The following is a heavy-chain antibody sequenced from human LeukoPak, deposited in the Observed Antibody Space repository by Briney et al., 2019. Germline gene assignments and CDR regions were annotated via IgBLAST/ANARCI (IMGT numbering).Heavy chain of an antibody. Sequence: ASVKVSCKASGYTFTSSNINWVRQATGQGLEWMGWMNSSSGNTGYAQKFQGRVTMTRNTSISTAYMELSSLISEDTAVYYCARVTGSNSYYRSLGHWGQGTLVTVSS. CDR1: GYTFTSSN. V-gene: IGHV1-8*01. J-gene: IGHJ4*02. D-gene: IGHD3-22*01. CDR3: ARVTGSNSYYRSLGH. CDR2: MNSSSGNT.